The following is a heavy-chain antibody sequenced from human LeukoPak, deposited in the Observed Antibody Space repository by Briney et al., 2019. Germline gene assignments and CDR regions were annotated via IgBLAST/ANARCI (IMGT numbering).Heavy chain of an antibody. CDR3: ARTGLGMYSFDS. J-gene: IGHJ4*02. CDR2: ITGSSSTI. V-gene: IGHV3-48*01. D-gene: IGHD3/OR15-3a*01. Sequence: GGSLRLSCAASGFTFSSYSMNWVRQAAGKGLEWVSYITGSSSTINYADSVKGRFTISRDKAKNSLYLQMNSLKAEDTAVYYCARTGLGMYSFDSWGQGTLVTVSS. CDR1: GFTFSSYS.